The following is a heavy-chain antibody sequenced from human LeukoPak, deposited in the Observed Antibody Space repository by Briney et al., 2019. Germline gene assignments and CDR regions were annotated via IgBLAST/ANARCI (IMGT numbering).Heavy chain of an antibody. CDR3: AEEETYYYGSGSPG. Sequence: GGSLRLSCAASGFTFSSYEMNWVRQAPGKGLEWVSYISSSGSTIYYADSVKGRFTISRDNAKNSLYLQMNSLRAEDTAVYYCAEEETYYYGSGSPGWGQGTLVTVSS. J-gene: IGHJ4*02. CDR1: GFTFSSYE. CDR2: ISSSGSTI. V-gene: IGHV3-48*03. D-gene: IGHD3-10*01.